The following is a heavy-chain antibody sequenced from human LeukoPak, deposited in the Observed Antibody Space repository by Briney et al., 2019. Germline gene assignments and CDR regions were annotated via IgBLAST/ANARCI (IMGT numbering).Heavy chain of an antibody. V-gene: IGHV3-43*02. D-gene: IGHD2-15*01. CDR3: AKDRGGGQLWSQTDS. CDR2: ISGDGGTT. CDR1: GFTFYDFA. J-gene: IGHJ4*02. Sequence: GGSLRLSCAASGFTFYDFAMHCVPQAPGKGLEWVSLISGDGGTTYYTDSVKGRFTIARDNSNSSLYLQMNSLRAEDSALYYCAKDRGGGQLWSQTDSWGQGTLVTVSS.